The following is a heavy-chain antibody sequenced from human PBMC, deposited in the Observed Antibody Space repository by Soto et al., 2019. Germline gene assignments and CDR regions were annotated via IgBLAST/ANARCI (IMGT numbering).Heavy chain of an antibody. Sequence: EVQLVESGGGLVQPGRSLRLSCAASGFTFDDYAMHWVRQAPGKGLEWVSGISWNSGSIGYADSVKGRFTISRDNAKNSLYLQMNSLRAEDTALYYCAKDPGYCSGGSCGYFDYWGQGTLGTVSS. CDR2: ISWNSGSI. V-gene: IGHV3-9*01. J-gene: IGHJ4*02. CDR1: GFTFDDYA. CDR3: AKDPGYCSGGSCGYFDY. D-gene: IGHD2-15*01.